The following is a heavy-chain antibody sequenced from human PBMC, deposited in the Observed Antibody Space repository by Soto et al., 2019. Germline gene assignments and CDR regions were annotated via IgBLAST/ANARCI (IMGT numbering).Heavy chain of an antibody. J-gene: IGHJ1*01. Sequence: SQTLSPTSTVAPGSPSSSRNYWGWPRQPPGKGLEWIGSIYYSGSTYYNPSLKSRVTISVDTSKNQFSLKLSSVTAADTAVYYCARQTAVAETEYFQHWGQGTLVTVS. CDR2: IYYSGST. D-gene: IGHD6-19*01. CDR3: ARQTAVAETEYFQH. CDR1: PGSPSSSRNY. V-gene: IGHV4-39*01.